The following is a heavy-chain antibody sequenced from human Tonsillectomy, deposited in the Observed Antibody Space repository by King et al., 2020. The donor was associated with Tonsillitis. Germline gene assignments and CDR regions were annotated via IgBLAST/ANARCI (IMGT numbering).Heavy chain of an antibody. V-gene: IGHV3-30*18. D-gene: IGHD3-10*01. J-gene: IGHJ2*01. Sequence: VQLVESGGGVVQPGRSLRLSCAASGFTFSSYDMHWVRQAPGKGLEWVAVISYAGCSVYYADSVKGRFTISRDNSKNTLYLQMNSLGAEDTAVYYCAKDGAFMVRGVFHYWYFDLWGRGTLVTVSS. CDR2: ISYAGCSV. CDR1: GFTFSSYD. CDR3: AKDGAFMVRGVFHYWYFDL.